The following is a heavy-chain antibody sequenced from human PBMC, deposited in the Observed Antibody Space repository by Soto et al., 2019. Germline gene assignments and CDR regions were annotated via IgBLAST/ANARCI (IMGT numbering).Heavy chain of an antibody. V-gene: IGHV3-9*01. D-gene: IGHD3-10*01. Sequence: GGSLRLSCAASGFTFDDYSMHWVRQAPGKGLEWVSGISWNSGSIGYADSVKGRFTISRDNAKNSLYLQMNSLRAEDTALYYCSKDKGFGEFVETVYYYYGMDVWGQGTTVTVSS. J-gene: IGHJ6*02. CDR2: ISWNSGSI. CDR1: GFTFDDYS. CDR3: SKDKGFGEFVETVYYYYGMDV.